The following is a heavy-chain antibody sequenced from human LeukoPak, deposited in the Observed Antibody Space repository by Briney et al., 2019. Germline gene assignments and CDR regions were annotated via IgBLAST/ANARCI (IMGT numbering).Heavy chain of an antibody. V-gene: IGHV4-4*02. CDR1: GGSISSSNW. CDR2: IYHSGST. CDR3: ARVEYRHWFDP. J-gene: IGHJ5*02. Sequence: SETLSLTCAVSGGSISSSNWWRWGRQPPGKGLEWIGEIYHSGSTNYNPSLKSRVTISVDKSKNQFSLKLSSVTAADTAVYYCARVEYRHWFDPWGQGTLVTVSS. D-gene: IGHD6-6*01.